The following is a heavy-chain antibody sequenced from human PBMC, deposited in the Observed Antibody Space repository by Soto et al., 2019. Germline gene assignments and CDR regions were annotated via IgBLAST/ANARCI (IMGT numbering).Heavy chain of an antibody. V-gene: IGHV1-69*12. CDR3: ARDLLSGGNYYYYGMDV. CDR2: IIPIFGTA. Sequence: QVQLVQSGAEVKKPGSSVKVSCKASGGTFSSYAISWVRQAPGQGLEWMGGIIPIFGTANYAQKFQGRVTITADDSTSTAYMELSSLRSEDTAVYYCARDLLSGGNYYYYGMDVWGQGTTVTVSS. CDR1: GGTFSSYA. J-gene: IGHJ6*02.